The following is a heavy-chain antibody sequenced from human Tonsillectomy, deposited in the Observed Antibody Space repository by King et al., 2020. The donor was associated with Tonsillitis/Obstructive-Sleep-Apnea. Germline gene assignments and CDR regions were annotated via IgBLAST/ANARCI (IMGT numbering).Heavy chain of an antibody. Sequence: VQLVESGGGVVQPGRSLRLSCAASGFTFSSYAMHWVRQAPGKGLEWVAVISYDGSNKYYADSVKGRFTISRDNSKNTLYLQMNSLRAEDTAVYYCASPFSVAGGYWGQGTLVTVSS. V-gene: IGHV3-30*01. D-gene: IGHD2-21*01. CDR3: ASPFSVAGGY. J-gene: IGHJ4*02. CDR2: ISYDGSNK. CDR1: GFTFSSYA.